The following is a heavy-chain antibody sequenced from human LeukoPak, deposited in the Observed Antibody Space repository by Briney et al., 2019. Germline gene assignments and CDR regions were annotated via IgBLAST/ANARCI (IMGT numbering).Heavy chain of an antibody. D-gene: IGHD3-9*01. CDR3: AREGYDILTGYHYGMDV. CDR2: ISSSSSYI. CDR1: GFTFSSYS. J-gene: IGHJ6*04. Sequence: PGGSLRLSCAASGFTFSSYSMNWVRQAPGKGLEWVSSISSSSSYIYYADSVKGRFTISRDNAKNSLYLQMNSLRAEDTAVYYCAREGYDILTGYHYGMDVWGKETTVTVSS. V-gene: IGHV3-21*01.